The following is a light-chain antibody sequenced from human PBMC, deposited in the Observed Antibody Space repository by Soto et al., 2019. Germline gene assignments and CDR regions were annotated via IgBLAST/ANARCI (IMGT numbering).Light chain of an antibody. CDR1: STDVGGYDY. V-gene: IGLV2-8*01. CDR3: TSYAGGNNV. J-gene: IGLJ1*01. CDR2: EVN. Sequence: QSALTQPPSASGSPGQSVTISCTGTSTDVGGYDYVSWYQQHPGKVPKLMIYEVNKRPSGVPDRFSGSKSGNTASLTVSGLLPEDEADYYCTSYAGGNNVFGTGTKVTVL.